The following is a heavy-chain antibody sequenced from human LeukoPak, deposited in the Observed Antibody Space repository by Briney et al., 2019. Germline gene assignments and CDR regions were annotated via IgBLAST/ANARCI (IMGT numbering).Heavy chain of an antibody. Sequence: LTGGSLRLSCAASGFTFSRYSLNWVRQAPGRGLEWVSYISSSSGTIYYADSVKGRFTISRDNAKNSLYLQMNSLRSDDTAVYYCARLREDPYSSSCQFDYWGQGTLVTVSS. CDR3: ARLREDPYSSSCQFDY. D-gene: IGHD6-13*01. V-gene: IGHV3-48*01. CDR1: GFTFSRYS. CDR2: ISSSSGTI. J-gene: IGHJ4*02.